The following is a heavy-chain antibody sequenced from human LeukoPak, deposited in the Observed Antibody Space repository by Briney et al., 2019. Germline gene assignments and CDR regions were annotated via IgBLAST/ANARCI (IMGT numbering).Heavy chain of an antibody. J-gene: IGHJ3*02. Sequence: GGSLRLSCAASGFTFSSYAMNWVRQAPGKGLEWVSYISSSSDSIYYADSVKGRFTVSRGNAKNSLYLQMNSLRDEDTAVYYCARDAGYTYAFDIWGQGTMVTVSS. CDR2: ISSSSDSI. CDR1: GFTFSSYA. CDR3: ARDAGYTYAFDI. V-gene: IGHV3-48*02. D-gene: IGHD5-18*01.